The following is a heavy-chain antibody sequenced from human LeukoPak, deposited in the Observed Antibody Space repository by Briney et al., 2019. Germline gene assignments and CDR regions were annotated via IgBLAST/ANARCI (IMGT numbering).Heavy chain of an antibody. CDR2: ISYDGSNK. V-gene: IGHV3-30-3*01. D-gene: IGHD4-17*01. CDR3: ARPLHTVTWGCMDV. J-gene: IGHJ6*02. CDR1: GFTFSSYA. Sequence: GRSLRLSCAASGFTFSSYAMHWVRRAPGKGLEWVAVISYDGSNKYYADSVKGRFTISRDNSKNTLYLQMNSLRAEDTAVYYCARPLHTVTWGCMDVWGQGTTVTVSS.